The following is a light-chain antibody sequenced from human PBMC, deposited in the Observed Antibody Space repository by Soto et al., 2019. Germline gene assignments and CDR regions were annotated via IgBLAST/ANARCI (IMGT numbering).Light chain of an antibody. V-gene: IGKV1-33*01. CDR1: QDISNY. Sequence: DIQMTQSPSSLSASVGDRVTITCQASQDISNYLNWYQQKPGKAPKLLSYDASNLETGVPSRFSGSGSGTDFTFTISSLQPEDIATYYCQQLGTFGQGTKVEIK. CDR3: QQLGT. CDR2: DAS. J-gene: IGKJ1*01.